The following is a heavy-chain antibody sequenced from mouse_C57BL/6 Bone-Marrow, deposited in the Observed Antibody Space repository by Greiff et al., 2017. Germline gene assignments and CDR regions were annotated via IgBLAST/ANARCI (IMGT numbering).Heavy chain of an antibody. V-gene: IGHV1-69*01. Sequence: QVQLQQPGAELVMPGASVKLSCKASGYTFTSYWMHWVKQRPGQGLEWIGEIDPSDSYTNYNQKFKGKSTLTVDKSSSTAYMQLSSLTSEDSAVYYCARNAAYYSNYIYYYAMDYWGQGTAVTVSS. D-gene: IGHD2-5*01. CDR2: IDPSDSYT. CDR3: ARNAAYYSNYIYYYAMDY. CDR1: GYTFTSYW. J-gene: IGHJ4*01.